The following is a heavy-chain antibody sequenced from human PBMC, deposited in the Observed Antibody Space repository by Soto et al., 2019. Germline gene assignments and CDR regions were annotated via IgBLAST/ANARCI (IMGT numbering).Heavy chain of an antibody. J-gene: IGHJ6*02. CDR3: ARGGFYDSSGARNYYYYGMNV. CDR2: ISAYDGYT. V-gene: IGHV1-18*01. CDR1: GYTFTSYG. D-gene: IGHD3-22*01. Sequence: QVQLVQSGAEVKKPGASVKVSCKASGYTFTSYGINWVRQAPGQGLEWLGWISAYDGYTNYAQILQGRVSMTTDTSTKTAYMELRSLRSDDTAMYYCARGGFYDSSGARNYYYYGMNVWGQGTTVTCSS.